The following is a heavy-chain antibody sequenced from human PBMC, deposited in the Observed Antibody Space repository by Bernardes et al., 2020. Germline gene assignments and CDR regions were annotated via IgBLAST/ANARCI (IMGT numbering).Heavy chain of an antibody. Sequence: GGSLRLSCEASGFNFNTYSINWVRQAPGKGLEWVSSISSDSTYMSYADSVKGRFTISRDNAKNSLYLQMNSLRVDDTAVYYCARVGGYGDYVGWFFDLWGRGTLVTVSS. D-gene: IGHD4-17*01. J-gene: IGHJ2*01. CDR1: GFNFNTYS. V-gene: IGHV3-21*06. CDR2: ISSDSTYM. CDR3: ARVGGYGDYVGWFFDL.